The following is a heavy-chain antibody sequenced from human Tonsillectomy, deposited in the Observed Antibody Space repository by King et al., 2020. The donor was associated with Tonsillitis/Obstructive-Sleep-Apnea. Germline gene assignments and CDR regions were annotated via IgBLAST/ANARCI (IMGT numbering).Heavy chain of an antibody. Sequence: VQLVESGGGLVQPGRSLRLSCTASGFTFGDYAMSWVRQAPGKGLEWVGFIRSKAYGGTTEYAAHVKGRFTITRDDSKSSAYLQMNSLKTEDTAVYYCTRGIDYWGQGTLVTVSS. V-gene: IGHV3-49*04. J-gene: IGHJ4*02. CDR2: IRSKAYGGTT. CDR1: GFTFGDYA. CDR3: TRGIDY.